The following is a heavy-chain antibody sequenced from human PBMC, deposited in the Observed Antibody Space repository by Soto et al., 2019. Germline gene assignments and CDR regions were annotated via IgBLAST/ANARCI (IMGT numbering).Heavy chain of an antibody. J-gene: IGHJ6*03. CDR1: GFTFSSYS. Sequence: PGGSLRLSCAASGFTFSSYSMNWVRQAPGKGLEWVSSISSSSSYIYYADSVKGRFTISRDNAKNSLYLQMNSLRAEDTAVYYCAREVAVAGHDEGYYYYYMDVWGKGTTVTVSS. D-gene: IGHD6-19*01. CDR3: AREVAVAGHDEGYYYYYMDV. CDR2: ISSSSSYI. V-gene: IGHV3-21*01.